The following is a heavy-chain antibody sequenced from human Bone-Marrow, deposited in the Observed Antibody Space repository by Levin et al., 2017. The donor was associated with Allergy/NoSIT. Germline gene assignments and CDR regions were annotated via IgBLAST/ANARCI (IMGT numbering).Heavy chain of an antibody. Sequence: PGGSLRLSCAASGFTFSSYGMSWVRQAPGKGLEWVSAISGSGGSTYHADSVKGRFTISRDNSKNTLYLQMNSLGAEDTAVYYCAKDRSYTSGWYFDYWGQGTLVTVSS. CDR3: AKDRSYTSGWYFDY. CDR2: ISGSGGST. D-gene: IGHD6-19*01. V-gene: IGHV3-23*01. J-gene: IGHJ4*02. CDR1: GFTFSSYG.